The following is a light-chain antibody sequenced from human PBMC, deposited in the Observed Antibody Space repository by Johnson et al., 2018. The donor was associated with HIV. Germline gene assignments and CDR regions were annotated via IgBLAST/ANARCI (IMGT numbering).Light chain of an antibody. CDR2: DNN. J-gene: IGLJ1*01. CDR1: DSNIGSNY. CDR3: GTWDSSLSARGYV. Sequence: QSVLTQPPSVSAAPRQKVTISCSGSDSNIGSNYVSWFQHLPGTAPKLLIYDNNKRPSGIPDRFSGSKSGTSATLGITGLQTGDEADYYCGTWDSSLSARGYVCGTGTKVTVL. V-gene: IGLV1-51*01.